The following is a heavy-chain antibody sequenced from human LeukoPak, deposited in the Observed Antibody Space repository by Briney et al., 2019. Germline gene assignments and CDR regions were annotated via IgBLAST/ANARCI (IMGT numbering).Heavy chain of an antibody. CDR1: GFSISIPYY. J-gene: IGHJ4*02. Sequence: PSETLSLTCSVSGFSISIPYYWGWIRQPPGKGLEWIGNSLHDGNTFYNPSLRGRLTISLDTSKNQVSMKLSSVTAADTAVYYCAMITVTTGIDSWGQGTLVTVSS. CDR2: SLHDGNT. CDR3: AMITVTTGIDS. D-gene: IGHD4-17*01. V-gene: IGHV4-38-2*02.